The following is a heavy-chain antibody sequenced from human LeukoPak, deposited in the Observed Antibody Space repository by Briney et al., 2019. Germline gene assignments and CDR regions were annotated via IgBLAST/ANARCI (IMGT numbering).Heavy chain of an antibody. J-gene: IGHJ4*02. D-gene: IGHD2-15*01. V-gene: IGHV1-69*05. CDR3: ARGYCSGGSCYFDY. Sequence: SVKVSCKASGGTFSSYAISWVRQAPGQGLEWMGRIIPIFGTANYAQKFQGRVTITTDESTSTAYTELSSLRSEDTAVYYCARGYCSGGSCYFDYWGQGTLVTVSS. CDR1: GGTFSSYA. CDR2: IIPIFGTA.